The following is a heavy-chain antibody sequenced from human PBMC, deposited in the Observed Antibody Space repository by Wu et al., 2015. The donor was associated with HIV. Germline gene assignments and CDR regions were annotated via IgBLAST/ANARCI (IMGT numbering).Heavy chain of an antibody. CDR1: GYTFTSYD. CDR3: ARSRITMVRDPSTHTDYYYMDV. V-gene: IGHV1-8*03. D-gene: IGHD3-10*01. Sequence: QVQLVQSGAEVKKPGASVKVSCKASGYTFTSYDINWVRQATGQGLEWMGWMNPNSGNTGYAQKFQGRVTITRNTSISTAYMELSSLRSEDTAVYYCARSRITMVRDPSTHTDYYYMDVWGKGTTVTVSS. J-gene: IGHJ6*03. CDR2: MNPNSGNT.